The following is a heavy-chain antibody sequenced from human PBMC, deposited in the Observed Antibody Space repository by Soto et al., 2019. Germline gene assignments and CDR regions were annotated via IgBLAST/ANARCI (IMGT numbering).Heavy chain of an antibody. J-gene: IGHJ5*02. Sequence: QVPLVQSGAEVKKPGASVKVSCKASGYTFTSYAMHWVRQAPGQRLEWMGWINAGNGNTKYSQKFQGRVTITRDTSASTAYMELSSLRSEDTAVYYCARVTSGSYPNWFDPWGQGTLVTVSS. CDR1: GYTFTSYA. V-gene: IGHV1-3*01. CDR2: INAGNGNT. D-gene: IGHD3-10*01. CDR3: ARVTSGSYPNWFDP.